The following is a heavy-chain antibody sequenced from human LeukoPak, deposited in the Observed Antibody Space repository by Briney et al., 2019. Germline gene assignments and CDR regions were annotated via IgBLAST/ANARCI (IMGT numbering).Heavy chain of an antibody. J-gene: IGHJ4*02. CDR1: GFTFSNAW. CDR3: AKAFGYSSTSAAFDY. CDR2: ISGSGGST. Sequence: GGSLRLSCAASGFTFSNAWMSWVRQAPGKGLEWVSAISGSGGSTYYADSVKGRFTISRDNSKNTLYLQMNSLRAEDTAVYYCAKAFGYSSTSAAFDYWGQGTLVTVSS. D-gene: IGHD6-13*01. V-gene: IGHV3-23*01.